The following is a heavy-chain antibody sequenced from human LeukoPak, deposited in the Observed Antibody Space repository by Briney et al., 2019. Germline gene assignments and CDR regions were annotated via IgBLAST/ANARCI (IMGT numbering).Heavy chain of an antibody. J-gene: IGHJ4*02. D-gene: IGHD3-10*01. V-gene: IGHV4-39*01. CDR1: GGSISSSSYY. CDR2: IYYSGST. Sequence: SETLSLTCTVSGGSISSSSYYWGWTRQPPGKGLEWIGSIYYSGSTYYNPSLKSRVTISVDTSKNQFSLKLSSVTAADTAVYYCARFDYYGSGSFDYWGQGTLVTVSS. CDR3: ARFDYYGSGSFDY.